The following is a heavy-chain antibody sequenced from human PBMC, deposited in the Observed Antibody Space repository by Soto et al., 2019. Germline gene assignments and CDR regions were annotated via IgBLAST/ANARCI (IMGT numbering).Heavy chain of an antibody. CDR2: IYYSGST. Sequence: PSETLSLTCTVSGGSISSSSYYWGWIRQPPGKGLEWIGYIYYSGSTNYNPSLKSRVTISVDTSKNQFSLTLNSVTAADTAVYYCARLGEAIDYWGQGTLVTVSS. J-gene: IGHJ4*02. CDR3: ARLGEAIDY. CDR1: GGSISSSSYY. V-gene: IGHV4-61*05.